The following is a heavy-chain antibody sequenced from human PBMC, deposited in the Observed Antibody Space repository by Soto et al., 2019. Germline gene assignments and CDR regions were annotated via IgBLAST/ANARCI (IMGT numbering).Heavy chain of an antibody. V-gene: IGHV4-31*03. CDR1: GGSISIGGYY. Sequence: SETLSLTCTVSGGSISIGGYYWYWIRQHPGKGLEWIGYIYYSGTTYYNPSLKSRVTISVDTSKNQFSLKLSSVTAADTAVYYCAASCVACGGFNYYGMDVWGQGTTVS. D-gene: IGHD2-21*01. CDR3: AASCVACGGFNYYGMDV. J-gene: IGHJ6*02. CDR2: IYYSGTT.